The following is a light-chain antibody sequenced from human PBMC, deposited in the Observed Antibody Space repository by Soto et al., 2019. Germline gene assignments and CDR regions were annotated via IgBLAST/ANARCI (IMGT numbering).Light chain of an antibody. J-gene: IGLJ3*02. V-gene: IGLV1-40*01. Sequence: QSVLTQPPSVSGAPGQRVTIYCCGSSSNIGAGYDVQWYQQHPGKAPKLLISGNSNRPSGVPDRFSGSESGTSASLAITGLQAEDEAHYHCQSYDTSLNAKVFGGGTKLTVL. CDR2: GNS. CDR3: QSYDTSLNAKV. CDR1: SSNIGAGYD.